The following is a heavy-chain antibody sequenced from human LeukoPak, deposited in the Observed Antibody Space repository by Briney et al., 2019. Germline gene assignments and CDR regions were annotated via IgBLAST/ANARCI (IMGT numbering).Heavy chain of an antibody. CDR3: ARSPGIAAARWFDP. CDR1: GASINTNNYY. Sequence: SETLSLTCTVSGASINTNNYYWGWIRQPPGKGLEWIGSIYDSGSTYYNPSLKSRVTISVDTSKNQFSLRLSSVTAADTAVYYCARSPGIAAARWFDPWGQGTLVTVSS. J-gene: IGHJ5*02. CDR2: IYDSGST. D-gene: IGHD6-13*01. V-gene: IGHV4-39*01.